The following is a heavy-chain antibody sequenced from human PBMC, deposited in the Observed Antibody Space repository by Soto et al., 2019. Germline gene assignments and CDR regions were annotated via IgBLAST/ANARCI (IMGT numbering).Heavy chain of an antibody. V-gene: IGHV3-23*01. CDR3: AKAPLPTTVSSEVYFDY. Sequence: EVQLLESGGGLVQPGGSLRLSCAASGFTFSSYAMSWVRQAPGKGLEWVSAISGSGGSTYYADSVKGRFTISRDNSKNTLYLQMNSLRAEDTAVYYCAKAPLPTTVSSEVYFDYWGQGTLVTVSS. CDR1: GFTFSSYA. CDR2: ISGSGGST. D-gene: IGHD4-17*01. J-gene: IGHJ4*02.